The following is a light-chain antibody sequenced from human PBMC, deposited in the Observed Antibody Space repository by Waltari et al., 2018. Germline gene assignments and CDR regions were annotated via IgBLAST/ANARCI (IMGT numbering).Light chain of an antibody. V-gene: IGLV6-57*02. CDR3: QSYDSSNHGV. CDR1: SGTIASNY. CDR2: EDN. Sequence: NFMLTQPHSVSESPGKTVTISCTGSSGTIASNYSQWYQQRPGSAPPTVIYEDNQRPSGVPDRFSGSIDSSSNSASLTISGLKTEDEADYYCQSYDSSNHGVFGGGTKLTVL. J-gene: IGLJ3*02.